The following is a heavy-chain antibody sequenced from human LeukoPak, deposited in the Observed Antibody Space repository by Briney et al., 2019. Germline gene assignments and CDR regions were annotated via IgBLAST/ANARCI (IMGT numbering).Heavy chain of an antibody. CDR2: ISPSGDIT. CDR1: GFIFRSHG. CDR3: AKGGGGLLRY. V-gene: IGHV3-23*01. D-gene: IGHD3-16*01. J-gene: IGHJ4*02. Sequence: GGSLRLSCAASGFIFRSHGMNWVRQAPGKGLEWVSGISPSGDITYYADSVKGRFTISRDNSKNTLYLQMNSLRAEDTAVYYCAKGGGGLLRYWGQGTLVTVSS.